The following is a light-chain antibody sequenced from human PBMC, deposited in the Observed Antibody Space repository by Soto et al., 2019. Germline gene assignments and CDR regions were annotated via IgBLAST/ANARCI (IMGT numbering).Light chain of an antibody. CDR3: QQYKNWPPT. J-gene: IGKJ1*01. V-gene: IGKV3-15*01. Sequence: EIVMTQSPATLSVSPGERATVSCRASHSVSSSLAWYQQKLGQAPRLLIYGASTRATGIPARFSGSGSGTEFTLTISSLQSEDFVVYYCQQYKNWPPTFDQGTKVEIK. CDR2: GAS. CDR1: HSVSSS.